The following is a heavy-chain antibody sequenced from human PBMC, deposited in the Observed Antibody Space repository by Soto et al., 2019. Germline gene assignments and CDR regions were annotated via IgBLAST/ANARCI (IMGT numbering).Heavy chain of an antibody. J-gene: IGHJ4*02. CDR2: IYNSGST. V-gene: IGHV4-61*01. CDR3: Y. D-gene: IGHD5-18*01. CDR1: GGSVSSGSYY. Sequence: SETLSLTCTVSGGSVSSGSYYWSWIRQPPGKGLEWIGYIYNSGSTNYNPSLKSQVVLTVTNMDPVDTATYYCAHLNTRGYYFDYWGQGALVTVSS.